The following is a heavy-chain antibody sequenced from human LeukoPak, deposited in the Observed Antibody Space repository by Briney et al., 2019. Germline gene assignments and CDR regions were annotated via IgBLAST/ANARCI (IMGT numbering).Heavy chain of an antibody. J-gene: IGHJ4*02. V-gene: IGHV3-21*01. CDR1: RFTFSSYS. CDR3: VRDRSESSAWGDLGY. CDR2: ITSSGTYF. D-gene: IGHD6-19*01. Sequence: GGSLRLSCAASRFTFSSYSMNWVRQAPGQGLEWVASITSSGTYFYYADSVKGRFTISRDNAKNSLYLEMNSLRAEDTAVFYCVRDRSESSAWGDLGYWGQGTLVTVSS.